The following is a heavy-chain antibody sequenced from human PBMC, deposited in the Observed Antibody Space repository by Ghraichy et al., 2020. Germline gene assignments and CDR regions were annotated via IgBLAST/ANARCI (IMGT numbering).Heavy chain of an antibody. J-gene: IGHJ3*02. D-gene: IGHD6-13*01. CDR1: GGSFSGYY. V-gene: IGHV4-34*01. CDR3: ASSASSWYSHGAFDI. CDR2: INHSGST. Sequence: SETLSLTCAVYGGSFSGYYWSWIRQPPGKGLEWIGEINHSGSTNYNPSLKSRVTISVDTSKNQFSLKLISVTAADTAVYYCASSASSWYSHGAFDIWGQGTMVTVSS.